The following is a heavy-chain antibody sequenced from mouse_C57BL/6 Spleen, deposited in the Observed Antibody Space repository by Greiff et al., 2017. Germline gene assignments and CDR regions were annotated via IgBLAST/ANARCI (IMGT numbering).Heavy chain of an antibody. V-gene: IGHV2-9-1*01. Sequence: VKVVESGPGLVAPSQSLSITCTVSGFSLTSYAISWVRQPPGKGLEWLGVIWTGGGTNYNSALKSRLSISKDNSKSQVFLKMNSLQTDDTARYYCARKKITLDYYAMDYWGQGTSVTVSS. J-gene: IGHJ4*01. CDR2: IWTGGGT. D-gene: IGHD1-1*01. CDR3: ARKKITLDYYAMDY. CDR1: GFSLTSYA.